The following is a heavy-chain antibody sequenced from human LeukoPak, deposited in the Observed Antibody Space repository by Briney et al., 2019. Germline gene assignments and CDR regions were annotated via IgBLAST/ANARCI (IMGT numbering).Heavy chain of an antibody. CDR2: ISYDGSNK. CDR1: GFTFSSYG. CDR3: AKGILWFGESYLDY. Sequence: GGSLRLSCAASGFTFSSYGMHWVRQAPGKGLEWVAVISYDGSNKYYADSVKGRFTIPRDNSKNTLYLQMNSLRAEDTAVYYCAKGILWFGESYLDYWGQGTLVTVSS. V-gene: IGHV3-30*18. J-gene: IGHJ4*02. D-gene: IGHD3-10*01.